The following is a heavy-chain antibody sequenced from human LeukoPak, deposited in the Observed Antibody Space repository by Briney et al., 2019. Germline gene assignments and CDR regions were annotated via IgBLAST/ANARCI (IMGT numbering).Heavy chain of an antibody. CDR3: ARVGQWLPDY. CDR2: IKLDGSDK. CDR1: GFTFRNYW. V-gene: IGHV3-7*01. D-gene: IGHD6-19*01. Sequence: PGGSLRLSCAASGFTFRNYWMSWVRQAPGKGLEWVANIKLDGSDKYYVDSVKGRFTISRDNAKNSVYLQMNSLRAEDTAVYYCARVGQWLPDYWGQGTLVTVSS. J-gene: IGHJ4*02.